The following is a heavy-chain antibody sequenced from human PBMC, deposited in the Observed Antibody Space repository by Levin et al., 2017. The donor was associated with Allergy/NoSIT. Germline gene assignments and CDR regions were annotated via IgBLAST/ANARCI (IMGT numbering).Heavy chain of an antibody. CDR3: ARTVILSSSESFDY. D-gene: IGHD6-6*01. J-gene: IGHJ4*02. V-gene: IGHV2-70*04. CDR1: XXXXNTRRKR. CDR2: IDWDDDK. Sequence: SGPTLVKPTHTFXXXFXXSXXXXNTRRKRVSWIRQPPGKALEWLARIDWDDDKFYSTSLKTRLTISKDTSKNQVVLTMTNMDPVDTATYYCARTVILSSSESFDYWGQGTLVTVSS.